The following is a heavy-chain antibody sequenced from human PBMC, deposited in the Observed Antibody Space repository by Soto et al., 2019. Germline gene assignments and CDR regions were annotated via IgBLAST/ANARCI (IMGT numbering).Heavy chain of an antibody. V-gene: IGHV6-1*01. D-gene: IGHD3-10*01. J-gene: IGHJ6*01. CDR1: VYSVSSNSAA. Sequence: PSQTLSLTCAISVYSVSSNSAAWNWIIQSPSRGLEWLGRTYYRSKWNNDYALSVKRRITINPDTPKNQVSLHLYSVTPEDTAVYYCTGITSFRGMEVWGQGTPVIVSS. CDR2: TYYRSKWNN. CDR3: TGITSFRGMEV.